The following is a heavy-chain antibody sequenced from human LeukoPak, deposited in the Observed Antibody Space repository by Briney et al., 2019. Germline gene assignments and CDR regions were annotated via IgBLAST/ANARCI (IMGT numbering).Heavy chain of an antibody. CDR2: ISGSGGRK. J-gene: IGHJ4*02. Sequence: PGGSLRLSCAAPGLTVSKNYMNWVRQAPGKGLEWVSAISGSGGRKYYADSLKGRFTISRDNSKNTLYLQMNSLRAEDTAVYYCAKDLTGDRTYYLYYFHYWGQGTLVTVSS. CDR1: GLTVSKNY. CDR3: AKDLTGDRTYYLYYFHY. V-gene: IGHV3-23*01. D-gene: IGHD3-22*01.